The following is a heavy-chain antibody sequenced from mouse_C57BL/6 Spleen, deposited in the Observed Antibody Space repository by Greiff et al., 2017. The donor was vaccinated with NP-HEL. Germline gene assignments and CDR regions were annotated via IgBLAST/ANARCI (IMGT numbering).Heavy chain of an antibody. Sequence: EVQLPQSGAELVKPGASVKLSCTASGFNIKDYYMHWVKQRTEQGLEWIGRIDPEDGDTKSAPKFPGQATIPADTSSHTAYLQLSSLTSEDTAVYYCARSIYDGYYDAMDYWGQGTSVTVSS. D-gene: IGHD2-3*01. J-gene: IGHJ4*01. CDR2: IDPEDGDT. V-gene: IGHV14-2*01. CDR1: GFNIKDYY. CDR3: ARSIYDGYYDAMDY.